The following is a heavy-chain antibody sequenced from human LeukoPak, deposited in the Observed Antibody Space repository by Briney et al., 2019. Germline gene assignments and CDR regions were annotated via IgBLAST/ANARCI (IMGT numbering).Heavy chain of an antibody. CDR3: ARAPAMVRGVITYIDY. Sequence: GGSLRLSCAPSVFTFSIYSKNCVPEAPGKRREWVSSISSSSSYIYYADSVKARFTISRDNAKNSLYLQINSLRAEDTAVYYCARAPAMVRGVITYIDYWGQGTLVTVSS. CDR2: ISSSSSYI. CDR1: VFTFSIYS. D-gene: IGHD3-10*01. V-gene: IGHV3-21*01. J-gene: IGHJ4*02.